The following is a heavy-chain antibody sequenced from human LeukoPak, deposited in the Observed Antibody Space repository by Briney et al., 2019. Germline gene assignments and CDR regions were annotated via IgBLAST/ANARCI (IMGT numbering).Heavy chain of an antibody. CDR1: GLTFSDYW. V-gene: IGHV3-74*01. D-gene: IGHD3-10*01. Sequence: QPGGSLRLSCAASGLTFSDYWIHWVRQAPGKGLVWVSRINTDGSITNYADSVKGRFSISRDNAKNTLYLQMSSLRAEDTAVYYCARDRGPRTGFMVREAYDYWGQGTLVTVSS. J-gene: IGHJ4*02. CDR3: ARDRGPRTGFMVREAYDY. CDR2: INTDGSIT.